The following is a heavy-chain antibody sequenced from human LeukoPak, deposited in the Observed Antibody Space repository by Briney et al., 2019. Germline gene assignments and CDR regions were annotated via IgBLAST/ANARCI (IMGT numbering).Heavy chain of an antibody. V-gene: IGHV3-48*01. J-gene: IGHJ4*02. CDR3: ARDGTVTSEEYFDY. CDR1: GFTFSSYS. CDR2: ISSSSSTI. Sequence: GGSLRLSCAASGFTFSSYSMTWVRQAPGKGLEWVSYISSSSSTIYYADSVKGRFTISGDNAKNSLYLQMNSLRAEDTAVYYCARDGTVTSEEYFDYWGQGTLVTVSS. D-gene: IGHD4-17*01.